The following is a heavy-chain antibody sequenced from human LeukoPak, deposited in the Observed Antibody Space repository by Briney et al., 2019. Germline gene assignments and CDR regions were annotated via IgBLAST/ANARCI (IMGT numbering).Heavy chain of an antibody. Sequence: QPGGSLRLSCAASGFTFSTYDMNWLRHAPGKGLEWISYISYNRRSIYYADSVKGRFTISKDDAKKLLFLQMDSLRAEDKAVDYCARKYCSGGVCSEFDFWGQGTLVTVSS. V-gene: IGHV3-48*04. CDR1: GFTFSTYD. CDR3: ARKYCSGGVCSEFDF. D-gene: IGHD2-15*01. CDR2: ISYNRRSI. J-gene: IGHJ4*02.